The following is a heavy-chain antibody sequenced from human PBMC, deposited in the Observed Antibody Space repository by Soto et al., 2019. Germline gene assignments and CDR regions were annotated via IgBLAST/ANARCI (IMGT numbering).Heavy chain of an antibody. D-gene: IGHD6-13*01. CDR1: GFTFSSYS. V-gene: IGHV3-48*01. CDR2: ISSSSSTI. Sequence: GSLRLSCAASGFTFSSYSMNWVRQAPGKGLEWVSYISSSSSTIYYADSVKGRFTISRDNAKNSLYLQMNSLRAEDTAVYYCARDFYAAAGKTFDYWGQGTLVTVSS. J-gene: IGHJ4*02. CDR3: ARDFYAAAGKTFDY.